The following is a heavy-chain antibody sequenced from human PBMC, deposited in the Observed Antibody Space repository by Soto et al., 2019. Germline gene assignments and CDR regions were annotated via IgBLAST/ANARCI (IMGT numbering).Heavy chain of an antibody. CDR2: IKQDGSEK. J-gene: IGHJ3*02. D-gene: IGHD2-2*01. V-gene: IGHV3-7*01. CDR1: GFTFSSYW. Sequence: GGSLRLSCAASGFTFSSYWMSWVRQAPGKGLEWVANIKQDGSEKYYVDSVKGRFTISRDNAKNSLYLQMNSLRAEDTAVYYCARVVNIVVVPAAIVGAFDIWGQGTMVTVSS. CDR3: ARVVNIVVVPAAIVGAFDI.